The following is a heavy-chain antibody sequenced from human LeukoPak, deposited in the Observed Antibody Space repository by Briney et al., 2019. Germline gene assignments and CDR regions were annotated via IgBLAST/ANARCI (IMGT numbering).Heavy chain of an antibody. J-gene: IGHJ6*02. V-gene: IGHV1-2*02. CDR2: INPNSGGT. Sequence: ASVKVSCKASGYTFTGYYMHWVRQAPGQGLEWMGWINPNSGGTNYAQKFQGRITMTRDPSISTAYMELSRLRSHDTAVYYCARHEWGYSSSWASHYYGMDVWGQGTTVTVSS. CDR3: ARHEWGYSSSWASHYYGMDV. D-gene: IGHD6-13*01. CDR1: GYTFTGYY.